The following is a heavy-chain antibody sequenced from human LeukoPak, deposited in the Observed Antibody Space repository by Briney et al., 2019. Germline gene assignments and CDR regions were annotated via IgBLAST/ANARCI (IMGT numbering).Heavy chain of an antibody. CDR3: AKDTSHLYCSSSSCDYFDY. CDR2: IRYDGGNK. J-gene: IGHJ4*02. CDR1: GFTFSSYG. Sequence: GGSLRLSCAASGFTFSSYGMHWVRQAPGKGLEWVAFIRYDGGNKYYADSVKGRFTISRDNSKNTLYLQMNSLRTEDTAMYYCAKDTSHLYCSSSSCDYFDYWGQGTLVTVPS. V-gene: IGHV3-30*02. D-gene: IGHD2-2*01.